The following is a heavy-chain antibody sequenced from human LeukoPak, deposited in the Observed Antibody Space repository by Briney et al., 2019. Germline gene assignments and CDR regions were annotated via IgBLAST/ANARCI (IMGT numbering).Heavy chain of an antibody. V-gene: IGHV3-33*08. Sequence: GGSLRPSCAASEFTSSPYGMHWVRQAPGKGLEWVAVIWYDGSNKYYADSVKGRFTIPRDNSKNTLYLQMNSLRAEDTAVYYCARGARALLSVRSLYYYYGMDVWGQGTTVTVSS. CDR3: ARGARALLSVRSLYYYYGMDV. D-gene: IGHD2-21*01. J-gene: IGHJ6*02. CDR1: EFTSSPYG. CDR2: IWYDGSNK.